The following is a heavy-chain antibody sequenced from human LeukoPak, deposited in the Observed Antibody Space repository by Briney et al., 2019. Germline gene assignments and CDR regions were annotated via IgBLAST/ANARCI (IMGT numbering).Heavy chain of an antibody. CDR3: ARHSLYSSSSLDY. V-gene: IGHV4-39*01. D-gene: IGHD6-6*01. CDR1: GGSISSSSYY. J-gene: IGHJ4*02. CDR2: IYYSGST. Sequence: SETLSLTCTVSGGSISSSSYYWGWIRQPPGKGLEWIGSIYYSGSTYYNPSLKSRVTISVDTSQNQFSLELSSVTAADTAVYYCARHSLYSSSSLDYWGQGTLVTVSS.